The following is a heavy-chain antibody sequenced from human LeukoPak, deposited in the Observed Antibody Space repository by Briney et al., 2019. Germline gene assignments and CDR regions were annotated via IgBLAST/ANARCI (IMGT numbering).Heavy chain of an antibody. J-gene: IGHJ5*02. Sequence: SETLSLTCAVYGGSFSGYYWSWIRQPPGKGLEWIGEINHSGSTDYNLSLKSRLTISVDTSKNQFSLKLSSVTAADTAMYYCANYESWGQGTLVTVSS. V-gene: IGHV4-34*01. CDR1: GGSFSGYY. D-gene: IGHD3-16*01. CDR2: INHSGST. CDR3: ANYES.